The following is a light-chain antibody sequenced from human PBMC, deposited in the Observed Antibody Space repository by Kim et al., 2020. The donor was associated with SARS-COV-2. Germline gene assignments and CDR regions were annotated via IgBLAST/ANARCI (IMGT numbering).Light chain of an antibody. J-gene: IGKJ5*01. Sequence: VLTQSPATLSLSPGERATLSCRTSQSIISYLAWYQQKPGQAPRLLVYDISRRVTGIPVRFSGGGSGRDFTLTISSVEPEDSAVYFCRQRANWPPITLGQGTRLEIK. CDR2: DIS. CDR3: RQRANWPPIT. V-gene: IGKV3-11*02. CDR1: QSIISY.